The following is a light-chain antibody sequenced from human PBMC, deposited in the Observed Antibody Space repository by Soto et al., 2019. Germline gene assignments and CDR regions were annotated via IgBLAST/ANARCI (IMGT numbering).Light chain of an antibody. V-gene: IGLV2-11*01. CDR3: CSYAEEYFYV. CDR1: SSDVGGHHY. Sequence: QSALTQPRSVSGFPGQSDTVSCTGTSSDVGGHHYVSWYQHHTGEAPILIIYEVTKRPSGVPDRFSGSKSANTASLTISGLQAEDERDYHRCSYAEEYFYVFGGGTKLTAL. J-gene: IGLJ1*01. CDR2: EVT.